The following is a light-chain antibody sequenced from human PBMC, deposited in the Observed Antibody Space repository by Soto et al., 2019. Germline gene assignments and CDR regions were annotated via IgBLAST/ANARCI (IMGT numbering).Light chain of an antibody. J-gene: IGKJ4*01. CDR2: DAS. Sequence: EIMLTQSPATLSLSPGERATLSCWASQSVSSFVAWYQQKPGQAPRLLIYDASIRAIGIPARFSGSGSGTDFTLTISCLEPEDFAVYYCQQRSNWPLTFGGGTKVEIK. V-gene: IGKV3-11*01. CDR1: QSVSSF. CDR3: QQRSNWPLT.